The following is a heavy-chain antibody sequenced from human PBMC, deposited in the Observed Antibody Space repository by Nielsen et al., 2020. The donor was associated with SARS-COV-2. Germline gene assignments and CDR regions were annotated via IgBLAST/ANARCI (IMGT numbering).Heavy chain of an antibody. CDR2: IGTSGGNS. CDR1: GLTVSTNY. Sequence: GGSLRLSCAASGLTVSTNYMSWVRQAPGKGLEWVSSIGTSGGNSYYSDSVKGRFTISRDISKNTLFLQMNSLRAEDTALYYCTTRTFYLDYWGQGTLVTVSS. D-gene: IGHD1-1*01. J-gene: IGHJ4*02. CDR3: TTRTFYLDY. V-gene: IGHV3-23*01.